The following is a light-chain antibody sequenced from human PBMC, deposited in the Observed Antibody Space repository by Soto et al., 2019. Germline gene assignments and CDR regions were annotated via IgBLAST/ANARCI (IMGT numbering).Light chain of an antibody. Sequence: DIVMTQPPDSLAVSLGERATINCKSSKSVLYSSNNKNYLAWYQQKPGQPPKLLIYWASTRESGVPDRFSGSGSGTDFTLTISSLQAEDVAVYYCQQYYSPPWTFGQGTKVEIK. CDR1: KSVLYSSNNKNY. CDR3: QQYYSPPWT. CDR2: WAS. J-gene: IGKJ1*01. V-gene: IGKV4-1*01.